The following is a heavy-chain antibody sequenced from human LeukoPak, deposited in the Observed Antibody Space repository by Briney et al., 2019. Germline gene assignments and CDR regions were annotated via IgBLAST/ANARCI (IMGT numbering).Heavy chain of an antibody. Sequence: GSLRLSCAASGFTFSSYEMNWVRQAPGKGLEWVAFIRYDGSNKYYADSVKGRFTISRDNSKNTLYLQMSSLRAEDTAVYYCAKGPEVRGVIVILKTPQNQTHNYLPQPTQPTDP. CDR3: AKGPEVRGVIVILKTPQNQTHNYLPQPTQPTDP. CDR1: GFTFSSYE. D-gene: IGHD3-10*01. CDR2: IRYDGSNK. J-gene: IGHJ5*02. V-gene: IGHV3-30*02.